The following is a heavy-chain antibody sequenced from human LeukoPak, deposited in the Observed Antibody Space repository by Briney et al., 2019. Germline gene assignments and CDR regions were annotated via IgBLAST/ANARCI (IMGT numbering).Heavy chain of an antibody. CDR2: IDGDARRT. CDR1: GFTFNNYW. J-gene: IGHJ3*01. Sequence: PGGSLRLSCAASGFTFNNYWIHWVRQVPGKDLVWVSRIDGDARRTNYADSVKGRFTISRDNVKNMVYLQMSSLTVEDTAVYYCARYCNGDTCDGALDLWGQGTLVTVSS. D-gene: IGHD2-15*01. CDR3: ARYCNGDTCDGALDL. V-gene: IGHV3-74*01.